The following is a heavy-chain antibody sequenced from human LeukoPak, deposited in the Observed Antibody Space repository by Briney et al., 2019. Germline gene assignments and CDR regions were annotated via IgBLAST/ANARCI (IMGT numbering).Heavy chain of an antibody. V-gene: IGHV1-18*01. D-gene: IGHD2-2*01. J-gene: IGHJ4*02. CDR2: ISGYNGNT. Sequence: GASVKVSCKASGYTFTSYDISWVRQAPGQGLEWMGWISGYNGNTNYAQKLQGRVTMTTDTSTSTAYMELRSLRSDDTAVYYCARGYCSSTSCPTPVGYYWGQGTLVTVSS. CDR1: GYTFTSYD. CDR3: ARGYCSSTSCPTPVGYY.